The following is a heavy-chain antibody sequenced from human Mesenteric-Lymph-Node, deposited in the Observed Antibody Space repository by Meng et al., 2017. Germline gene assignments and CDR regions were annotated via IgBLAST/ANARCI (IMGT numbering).Heavy chain of an antibody. CDR3: IHRRTTGTTF. Sequence: QTTLKESGPTLVKPTQTLPLTCTFSGFSLTTAGVGVGWIRQPPGKALEWLALIYWDDDKGYSPSLKSRLTISKDTSKNQVVLTMTNMDPVDTATYYCIHRRTTGTTFWGQGTLVTVSS. CDR1: GFSLTTAGVG. V-gene: IGHV2-5*02. CDR2: IYWDDDK. D-gene: IGHD1-1*01. J-gene: IGHJ4*02.